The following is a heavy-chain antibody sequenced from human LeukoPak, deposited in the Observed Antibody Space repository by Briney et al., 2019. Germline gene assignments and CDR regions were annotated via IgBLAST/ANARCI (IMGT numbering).Heavy chain of an antibody. J-gene: IGHJ4*02. D-gene: IGHD3-10*01. CDR1: GFTFSSYS. CDR2: ISSSSSYI. Sequence: GGSLRLSCAASGFTFSSYSMNWVRQAPGKGLEWVSSISSSSSYIYYADSVKGRFTISRDNAKNSLYLQMNSLRAEDTAVYYCARAVVRGVIIMGFDYWGQGTLVTVSS. V-gene: IGHV3-21*01. CDR3: ARAVVRGVIIMGFDY.